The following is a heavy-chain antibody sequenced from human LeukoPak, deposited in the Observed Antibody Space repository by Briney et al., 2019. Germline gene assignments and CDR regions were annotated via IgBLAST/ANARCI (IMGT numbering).Heavy chain of an antibody. Sequence: ASVKVSCKASGYTFTSYGISWVRQAPGQGLEWMGWISAYNGNTNYAQTPQGRVTMTTHTSTRTAYMELRSLRSDDTAVYYCARDHRFTVDYWGQGTLVTVSS. CDR1: GYTFTSYG. J-gene: IGHJ4*02. CDR2: ISAYNGNT. CDR3: ARDHRFTVDY. V-gene: IGHV1-18*01.